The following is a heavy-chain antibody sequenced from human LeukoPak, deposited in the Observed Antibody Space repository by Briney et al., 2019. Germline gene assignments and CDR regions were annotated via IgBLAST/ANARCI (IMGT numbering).Heavy chain of an antibody. CDR1: GFTFSSYA. V-gene: IGHV3-23*01. CDR3: AKGVPGGYGSSWYFLRQTYYFDY. D-gene: IGHD6-13*01. J-gene: IGHJ4*02. Sequence: PGGSLRLSCAASGFTFSSYAISWVRQAPGKGLEWVSAISGSGGSTYYADSVKGRFTISRDNSKNTLYLQMNSLRAEDTAVYYCAKGVPGGYGSSWYFLRQTYYFDYWGQGTLVTVSS. CDR2: ISGSGGST.